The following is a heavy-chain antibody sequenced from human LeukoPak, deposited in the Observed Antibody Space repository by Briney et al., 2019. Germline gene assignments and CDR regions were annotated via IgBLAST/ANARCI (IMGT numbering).Heavy chain of an antibody. CDR3: ARRRRYCSSTSCSDTYFDY. CDR2: INHSGST. D-gene: IGHD2-2*01. CDR1: GGSFSGYY. V-gene: IGHV4-34*01. Sequence: KPSETLSLTCAVYGGSFSGYYWSWLRQPPGKGLEWIGEINHSGSTNYNPSLKSRVTISVDTSKNQFSLKLSSVTAAATAVYYCARRRRYCSSTSCSDTYFDYWGQGTLVTVSS. J-gene: IGHJ4*02.